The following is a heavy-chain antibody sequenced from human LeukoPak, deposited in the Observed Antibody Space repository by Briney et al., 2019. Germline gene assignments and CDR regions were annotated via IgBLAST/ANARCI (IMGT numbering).Heavy chain of an antibody. CDR2: IKQDGSEK. V-gene: IGHV3-7*01. D-gene: IGHD3-16*01. Sequence: GGSLRLSCAASGFTFSGYGMHWVRQAPGKGLEWVANIKQDGSEKYYVDSVKGRFTISRDSAKNSLYLQMNSLRAEDTAVYYCSGGGRYGEFDYWGQGTLVTVSS. CDR3: SGGGRYGEFDY. J-gene: IGHJ4*02. CDR1: GFTFSGYG.